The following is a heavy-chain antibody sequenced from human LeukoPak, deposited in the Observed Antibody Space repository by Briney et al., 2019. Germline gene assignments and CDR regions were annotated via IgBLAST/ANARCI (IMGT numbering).Heavy chain of an antibody. J-gene: IGHJ6*02. V-gene: IGHV3-21*03. D-gene: IGHD1-1*01. CDR3: ARDFHGLPYDHLYGMDV. CDR1: GFAFSSYS. CDR2: ISSSSSYI. Sequence: GGSLRLSCAASGFAFSSYSMNWVRQAPGKGLEWASSISSSSSYIYYADSVKGRFTISRDNAKNSLYLQMNSLRAENTAVYSCARDFHGLPYDHLYGMDVWGQGTTVTVSS.